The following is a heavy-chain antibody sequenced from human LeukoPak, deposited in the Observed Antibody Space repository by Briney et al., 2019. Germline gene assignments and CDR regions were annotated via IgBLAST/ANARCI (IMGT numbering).Heavy chain of an antibody. Sequence: GRSLRLSCAASGFTFSSYSMNWVRQAPGKGLEWVSSMSSSGSYIYYADSVKGRFTISRDNAKNSLYLQMNSLRAEDTAVYYCATDPRIPPEDWGQGTLVTVSS. CDR1: GFTFSSYS. CDR3: ATDPRIPPED. J-gene: IGHJ4*02. CDR2: MSSSGSYI. V-gene: IGHV3-21*01. D-gene: IGHD2-2*02.